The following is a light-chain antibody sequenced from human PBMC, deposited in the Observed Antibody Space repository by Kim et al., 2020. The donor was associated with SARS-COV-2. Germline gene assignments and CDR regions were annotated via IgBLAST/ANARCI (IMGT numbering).Light chain of an antibody. CDR1: SSDVGAFNH. CDR3: CSYRSDTTWV. J-gene: IGLJ3*02. CDR2: DIN. Sequence: LTQPASVSGSPGQSITISCTGTSSDVGAFNHVSWYQQHPGKAPKFMIYDINKRPSGVSSRFSGSKSGNTASLTISGLQADDEADYYCCSYRSDTTWVFGGGTKVTVL. V-gene: IGLV2-14*03.